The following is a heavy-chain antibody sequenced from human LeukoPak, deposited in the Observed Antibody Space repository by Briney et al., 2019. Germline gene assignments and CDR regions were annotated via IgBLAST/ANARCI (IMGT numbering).Heavy chain of an antibody. CDR3: ARSGYCSSTSCYITFNHYYMDV. Sequence: GGSLRLSCAASGFTFSSYWMHWVRQAPGKGLVWVSRINSDGSSTSYADSVKGRFTISRDNAKNTLYLQMNSLRAEDTAVYYCARSGYCSSTSCYITFNHYYMDVWGKGTTVTVSS. D-gene: IGHD2-2*02. CDR1: GFTFSSYW. CDR2: INSDGSST. V-gene: IGHV3-74*01. J-gene: IGHJ6*03.